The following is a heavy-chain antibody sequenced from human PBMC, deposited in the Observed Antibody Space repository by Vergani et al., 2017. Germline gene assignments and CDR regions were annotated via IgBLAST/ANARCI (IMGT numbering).Heavy chain of an antibody. J-gene: IGHJ6*02. CDR1: GYTFTGYY. D-gene: IGHD2-2*01. CDR3: AGVPAASLNYYYYGMDV. CDR2: INPNSGGT. V-gene: IGHV1-2*02. Sequence: VQLVQSGAEVKKPGASVKVSCKASGYTFTGYYMHWVRQAPGQGLEWMGWINPNSGGTNYAQKFQGRVTMTRDTSISTAYMELSRLRSDDTAVYYCAGVPAASLNYYYYGMDVWGQGTTVTVSS.